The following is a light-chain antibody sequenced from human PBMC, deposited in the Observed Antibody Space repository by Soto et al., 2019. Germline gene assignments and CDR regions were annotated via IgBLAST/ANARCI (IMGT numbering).Light chain of an antibody. CDR3: TSLTTSTAMI. Sequence: QSALTQPASVSGPPGQSITISCTGTSSDIGAYNFVSWYQQHPGKAPKLMLYDVNIRPSGVSNRFSGSKSGNTASLTISGLQAEDEADYYCTSLTTSTAMIFGGATKQTGL. V-gene: IGLV2-14*03. CDR1: SSDIGAYNF. J-gene: IGLJ2*01. CDR2: DVN.